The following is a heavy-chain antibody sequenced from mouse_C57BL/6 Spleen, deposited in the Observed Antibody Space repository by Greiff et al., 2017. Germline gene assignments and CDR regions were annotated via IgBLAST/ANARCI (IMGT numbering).Heavy chain of an antibody. V-gene: IGHV2-9-1*01. J-gene: IGHJ1*03. D-gene: IGHD1-1*01. CDR1: GFSLTSYA. Sequence: VQVVESGPGLVAPSQSLSITCTVSGFSLTSYAISWVRQPPGKGLEWLGVIWTGGGTNYNSALKSRLTICQDNSNSQFFLKMNRLQTDDTAGYYCARNLDYGSCWYFDVWGTGTTVTVSA. CDR3: ARNLDYGSCWYFDV. CDR2: IWTGGGT.